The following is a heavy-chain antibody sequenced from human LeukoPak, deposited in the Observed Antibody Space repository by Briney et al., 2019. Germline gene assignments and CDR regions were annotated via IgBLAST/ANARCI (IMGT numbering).Heavy chain of an antibody. CDR3: ASVEMATNEPNYYYGMDV. CDR1: GRTFSSYA. J-gene: IGHJ6*02. V-gene: IGHV1-69*04. CDR2: IIHILGIE. Sequence: SVKVSCKASGRTFSSYAISWVRQAPGQGLEWMGRIIHILGIENYAQKFQGRVTITADKSTSTAYMELSSLRSEDTAVYYCASVEMATNEPNYYYGMDVWGQGTTVTVSS. D-gene: IGHD5-24*01.